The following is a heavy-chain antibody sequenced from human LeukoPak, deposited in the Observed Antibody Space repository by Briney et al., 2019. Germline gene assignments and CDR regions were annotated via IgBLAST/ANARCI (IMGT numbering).Heavy chain of an antibody. V-gene: IGHV4-59*01. CDR1: GGSISSYY. J-gene: IGHJ4*02. CDR3: ARGVYIAAAQYGY. D-gene: IGHD6-13*01. Sequence: SETLSLTCTVSGGSISSYYWSWIRQPPGKGLEWIGYIYYSETTNYNPSLKSRVTISVDTSKNQFSLKLSSVTAADTAVYYCARGVYIAAAQYGYWGQRTLVTVSS. CDR2: IYYSETT.